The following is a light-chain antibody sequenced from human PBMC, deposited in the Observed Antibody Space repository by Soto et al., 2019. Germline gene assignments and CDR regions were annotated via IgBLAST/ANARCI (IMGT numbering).Light chain of an antibody. CDR3: SSYTTTSTLV. CDR1: NRDVGSYNL. Sequence: QSALTQPASVSGSPGQSITISCIGTNRDVGSYNLVSWYQQRPGEAPKLIISEVRNRPSGISYRFTGSKSGNTASLTISGLQAEDEADYYCSSYTTTSTLVFGGGTKLTRP. J-gene: IGLJ3*02. V-gene: IGLV2-14*01. CDR2: EVR.